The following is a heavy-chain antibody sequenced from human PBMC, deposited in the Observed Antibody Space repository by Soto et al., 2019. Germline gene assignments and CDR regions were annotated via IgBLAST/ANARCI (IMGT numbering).Heavy chain of an antibody. J-gene: IGHJ4*02. CDR3: TRGYGGYVRDY. Sequence: EVQLVESGGGLVQPGGSLKLSCAVSGFTFSGSAMHWVRQASGKGLEWVGRIRSKSKSYATAYAASVKGRFTISRDDSKNTAYLQMNSLKTEDTAVYYCTRGYGGYVRDYWGQGTLVTVSS. V-gene: IGHV3-73*01. CDR1: GFTFSGSA. CDR2: IRSKSKSYAT. D-gene: IGHD4-17*01.